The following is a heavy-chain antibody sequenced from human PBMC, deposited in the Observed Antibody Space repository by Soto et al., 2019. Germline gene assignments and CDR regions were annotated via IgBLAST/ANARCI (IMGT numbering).Heavy chain of an antibody. CDR3: LLGFGETPFDY. CDR2: ISWDGGST. D-gene: IGHD3-10*01. Sequence: GGSLRLSCAASGFTFDDYTMHWVRQAPGKGLEWVSLISWDGGSTYYADSVKGRFTISRDNSKNSLYLQMNSLRTEDTALYYCLLGFGETPFDYWGQGTLVTVSS. CDR1: GFTFDDYT. J-gene: IGHJ4*02. V-gene: IGHV3-43*01.